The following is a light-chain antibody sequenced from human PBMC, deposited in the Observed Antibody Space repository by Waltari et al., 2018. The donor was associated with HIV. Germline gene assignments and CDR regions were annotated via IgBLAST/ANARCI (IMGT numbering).Light chain of an antibody. V-gene: IGLV2-23*02. CDR3: CSYASSTTYV. CDR1: NSAVGNYNL. Sequence: QSALTQPASVSGSPGQSITISCTGTNSAVGNYNLVSWYQQHPGKAPKLMIYEVNKRPSGISARFSCSKSDNTASLTISGLQAEDEADYYCCSYASSTTYVFGTGTKITVL. J-gene: IGLJ1*01. CDR2: EVN.